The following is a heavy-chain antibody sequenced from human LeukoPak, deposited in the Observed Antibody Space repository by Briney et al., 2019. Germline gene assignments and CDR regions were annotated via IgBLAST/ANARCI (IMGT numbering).Heavy chain of an antibody. CDR2: INHSGST. CDR1: GGSFSGYY. D-gene: IGHD2-21*02. CDR3: ARANVAYCGGDCYSD. J-gene: IGHJ4*02. Sequence: PSETLSLTCAVYGGSFSGYYWSWIRQPPGKGLEWIGEINHSGSTNYNPSLKSRVTISVDTSKNQFSLKLSSVTAADTAVYYCARANVAYCGGDCYSDWGQGTLVTVSS. V-gene: IGHV4-34*01.